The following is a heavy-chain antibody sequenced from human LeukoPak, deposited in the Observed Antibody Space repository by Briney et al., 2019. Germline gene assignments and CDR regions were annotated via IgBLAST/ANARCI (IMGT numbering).Heavy chain of an antibody. CDR3: ARGSGVPAATFDY. CDR2: INHSGST. J-gene: IGHJ4*02. Sequence: SETLSLTCAVYGGSFSGYYWSWIRQPPGKGLEWIGEINHSGSTNYNPSLKSRVTIPVDTSKNQFSLKLSSVTAADTAVYYCARGSGVPAATFDYWGQGTLVTVSS. CDR1: GGSFSGYY. D-gene: IGHD2-2*01. V-gene: IGHV4-34*01.